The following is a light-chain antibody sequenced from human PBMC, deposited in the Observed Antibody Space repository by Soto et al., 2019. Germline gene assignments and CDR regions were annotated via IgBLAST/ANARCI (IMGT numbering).Light chain of an antibody. CDR2: DNS. V-gene: IGLV1-51*01. CDR1: YSNIGSNF. Sequence: QSVLTQSSSVSAAAGQKVTISCSGSYSNIGSNFVSWYQHFPGSAPRLVIYDNSQRPSGIPDRFSGSKSGSSATLAITGLHTGDEAHYYCGTWDSSLSVVVFGGGTKLTVL. J-gene: IGLJ2*01. CDR3: GTWDSSLSVVV.